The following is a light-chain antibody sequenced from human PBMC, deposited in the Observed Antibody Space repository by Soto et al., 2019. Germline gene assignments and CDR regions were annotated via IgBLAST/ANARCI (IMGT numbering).Light chain of an antibody. V-gene: IGLV2-14*01. Sequence: VLTQPASVSGSPGQSITISCSGTSSDVGAYYSVSWYQHHPGKAPKLIIYGVTNRPSGVSNRFSGSKSGNTASLTISGLQAEDEADYHCSSYTSGSSHYVFGTGTKVTV. CDR1: SSDVGAYYS. CDR2: GVT. J-gene: IGLJ1*01. CDR3: SSYTSGSSHYV.